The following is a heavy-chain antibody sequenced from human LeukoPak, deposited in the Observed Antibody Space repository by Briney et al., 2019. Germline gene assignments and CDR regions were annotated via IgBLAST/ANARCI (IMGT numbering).Heavy chain of an antibody. CDR1: GGSISSSSYY. CDR3: ARDPIYDSSGYSWYFDL. J-gene: IGHJ2*01. D-gene: IGHD3-22*01. V-gene: IGHV4-39*07. CDR2: IYYSGST. Sequence: SETLSLSCTVSGGSISSSSYYWGWIRQPPGKGLEWIGSIYYSGSTYYNPSLKSRVTISVDTSKNQFSLKLSSVTAADTAVYYCARDPIYDSSGYSWYFDLWGRGTLVTVSS.